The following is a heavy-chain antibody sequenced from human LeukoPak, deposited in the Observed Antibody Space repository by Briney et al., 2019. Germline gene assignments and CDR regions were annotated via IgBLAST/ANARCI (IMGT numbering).Heavy chain of an antibody. D-gene: IGHD6-13*01. CDR2: IYHSGST. J-gene: IGHJ4*02. CDR1: GGSISSGGYY. Sequence: PSETLSLTCTVSGGSISSGGYYWSWIRQPPGKGLEWIGYIYHSGSTYYNPSLKSRVTISVDRSKNQFSLKLSSVTAADTAVYYCASGSEPAAGTSFDYWGQGTLVTVSS. CDR3: ASGSEPAAGTSFDY. V-gene: IGHV4-30-2*01.